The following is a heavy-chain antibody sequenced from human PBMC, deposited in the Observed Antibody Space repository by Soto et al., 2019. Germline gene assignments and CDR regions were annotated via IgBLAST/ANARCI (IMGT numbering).Heavy chain of an antibody. CDR2: IWYDGSNK. CDR1: GFTFSSYG. V-gene: IGHV3-33*01. CDR3: ARPPVPAAGYYYYMDV. Sequence: GGSLRLSCAASGFTFSSYGMHWVRQAPGKGLEWVAVIWYDGSNKYYADSVKGRFTISRDNSKNTLYLQMNSLRAEDTAVYYCARPPVPAAGYYYYMDVWGKGTTVTVSS. J-gene: IGHJ6*03. D-gene: IGHD2-2*01.